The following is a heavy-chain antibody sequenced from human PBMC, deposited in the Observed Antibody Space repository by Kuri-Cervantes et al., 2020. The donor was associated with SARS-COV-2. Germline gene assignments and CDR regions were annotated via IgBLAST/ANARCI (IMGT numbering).Heavy chain of an antibody. D-gene: IGHD3-22*01. Sequence: SETLSLTCDVYGGSFIGYYWTWIRPPPGKGLEWIGEINDRGSTSYNPSLKTRVTISVDASNNQFPLKVTSHTAANTAVYFCARMEHFESSGYFHSGTPQQYYIDQWGQGTLVTVSS. CDR1: GGSFIGYY. V-gene: IGHV4-34*01. CDR2: INDRGST. CDR3: ARMEHFESSGYFHSGTPQQYYIDQ. J-gene: IGHJ4*02.